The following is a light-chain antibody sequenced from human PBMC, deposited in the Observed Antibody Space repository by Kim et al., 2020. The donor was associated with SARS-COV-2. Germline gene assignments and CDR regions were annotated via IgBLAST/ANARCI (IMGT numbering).Light chain of an antibody. V-gene: IGKV3-11*01. Sequence: ETVLTQSPATLSLSPGDRATLSCRASESFSSYLAWYQQKPGQAPRLLIYDASNRATGIPARFSGSGSGTDFTLTISSLEPEDFAVYYCQQRSNWPPITFGQGTRLEIK. CDR2: DAS. J-gene: IGKJ5*01. CDR1: ESFSSY. CDR3: QQRSNWPPIT.